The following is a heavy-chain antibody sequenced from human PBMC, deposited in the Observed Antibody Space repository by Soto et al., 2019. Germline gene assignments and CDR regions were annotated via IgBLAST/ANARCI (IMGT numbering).Heavy chain of an antibody. D-gene: IGHD2-2*01. Sequence: GGSLRLPGSAAVFTFSNHCRSWLLQATLKGLEWVANIKQDGSEKYYVDSVKGRFTISRDNAKNSLYLQMNSLRAEDTAVYDGASGVGRVVPAATYYIKWGQETFVTVS. V-gene: IGHV3-7*03. J-gene: IGHJ4*02. CDR2: IKQDGSEK. CDR1: VFTFSNHC. CDR3: ASGVGRVVPAATYYIK.